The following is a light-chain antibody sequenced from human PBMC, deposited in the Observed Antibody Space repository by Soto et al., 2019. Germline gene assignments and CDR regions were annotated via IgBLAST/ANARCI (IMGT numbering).Light chain of an antibody. Sequence: EIVLTQSPCTLSLSPGERATLSCRASQSVASRNLAWYQQKPGLAPRLLIYDASSRATGIPDRFSGSGSGTDFTLTISRLEPEDFAVYYCQQYDNLPITFGQGTRLEIK. CDR3: QQYDNLPIT. J-gene: IGKJ5*01. V-gene: IGKV3D-20*01. CDR2: DAS. CDR1: QSVASRN.